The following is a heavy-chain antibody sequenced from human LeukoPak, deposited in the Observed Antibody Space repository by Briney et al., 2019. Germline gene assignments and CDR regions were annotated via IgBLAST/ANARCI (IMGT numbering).Heavy chain of an antibody. CDR1: GDTFSTNV. CDR2: LIPLFGTA. J-gene: IGHJ4*02. CDR3: ARGGGPYASTGFFAGPYDY. Sequence: GSSVKVSCNASGDTFSTNVISWVRQAPGQGLEWMGGLIPLFGTAHYAQKLQGRVTITTDESTSTAYMVLSSLRSDNTAVYYCARGGGPYASTGFFAGPYDYWGQGTLISVSS. V-gene: IGHV1-69*05. D-gene: IGHD2-2*01.